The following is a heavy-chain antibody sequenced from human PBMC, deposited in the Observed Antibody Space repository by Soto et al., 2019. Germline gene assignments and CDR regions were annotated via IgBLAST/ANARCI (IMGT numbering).Heavy chain of an antibody. CDR1: GFTFSSYA. V-gene: IGHV3-23*01. D-gene: IGHD3-10*01. Sequence: XGSLILSGAASGFTFSSYAMSLVRQAPGKGLEWVSAISGSGGSTYYADSAKGRFTISRDNSKNTLYVQMNSLRVEDTAVYYCAKGGNGWFDPWGQGTLVTVSS. J-gene: IGHJ5*02. CDR3: AKGGNGWFDP. CDR2: ISGSGGST.